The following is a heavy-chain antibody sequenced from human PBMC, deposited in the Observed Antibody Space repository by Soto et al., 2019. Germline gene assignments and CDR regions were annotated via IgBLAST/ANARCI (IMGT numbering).Heavy chain of an antibody. V-gene: IGHV4-30-4*01. CDR1: GGSISSGDYY. CDR2: IYYSGST. Sequence: SETLSLTCTVSGGSISSGDYYWSWIRQPPGKGLEWIGYIYYSGSTYYNPSLKSRVTISVDTSKNQFSLKLSSVTAADTAVYYCARDRDYDYVWGSYRVSPSDAFDIWGQGTMVTVSS. CDR3: ARDRDYDYVWGSYRVSPSDAFDI. J-gene: IGHJ3*02. D-gene: IGHD3-16*02.